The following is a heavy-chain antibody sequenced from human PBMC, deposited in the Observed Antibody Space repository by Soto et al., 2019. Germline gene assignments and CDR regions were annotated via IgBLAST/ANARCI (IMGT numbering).Heavy chain of an antibody. D-gene: IGHD4-17*01. CDR2: IIPIFGTA. V-gene: IGHV1-69*13. CDR3: ARPGGYGDYRY. CDR1: GGTFSSYA. Sequence: SVKVSCKASGGTFSSYAISWVRQAPGQGLEWMGGIIPIFGTANYAQKFQGRVTITADESTSKAYMELRSLRSDDTAVYYCARPGGYGDYRYWGQGTLVTVSS. J-gene: IGHJ4*02.